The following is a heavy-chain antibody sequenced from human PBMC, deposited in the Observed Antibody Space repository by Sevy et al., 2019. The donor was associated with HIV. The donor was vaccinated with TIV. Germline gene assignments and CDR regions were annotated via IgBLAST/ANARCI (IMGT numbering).Heavy chain of an antibody. CDR3: ARGNCSGGSCYRYYYYYYMDV. Sequence: GGSLRLSCAASGFTVSSNYMSWVRQAPGKGLERVSLIYSGGTTYYADSVKGRFTISRDNSKNTLYLQMNSLRAEDTAVYYCARGNCSGGSCYRYYYYYYMDVWGTGTTVTVSS. CDR1: GFTVSSNY. V-gene: IGHV3-53*01. CDR2: IYSGGTT. J-gene: IGHJ6*03. D-gene: IGHD2-15*01.